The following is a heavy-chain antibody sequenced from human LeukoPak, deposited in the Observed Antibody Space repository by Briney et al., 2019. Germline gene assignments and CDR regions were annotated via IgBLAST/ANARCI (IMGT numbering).Heavy chain of an antibody. J-gene: IGHJ4*02. V-gene: IGHV3-48*01. D-gene: IGHD3-3*01. Sequence: GGSLRLSCAASGFTFSSYSMNWVRQAPGKGLEWVSYISSSSSTIYYADSVKGRFTISRDNAKNSLYLQMNSLRAEDTAVYYCASLGVLRFLEWLSTPSDYWGQGTLVTVSS. CDR2: ISSSSSTI. CDR1: GFTFSSYS. CDR3: ASLGVLRFLEWLSTPSDY.